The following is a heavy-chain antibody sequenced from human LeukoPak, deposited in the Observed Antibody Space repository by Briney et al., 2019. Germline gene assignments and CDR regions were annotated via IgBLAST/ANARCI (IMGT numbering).Heavy chain of an antibody. CDR2: IYYSGST. V-gene: IGHV4-31*03. J-gene: IGHJ4*02. CDR3: ARGVRWLQLSYFDY. D-gene: IGHD5-24*01. CDR1: GGSISSGVYY. Sequence: SETLSLTCPVSGGSISSGVYYWSWIRQHPGKGLEWIGYIYYSGSTYYNPSLKSRVTISVDTSKNQFSLKLSSVTAADTAVYYCARGVRWLQLSYFDYWGQGTLVTVSS.